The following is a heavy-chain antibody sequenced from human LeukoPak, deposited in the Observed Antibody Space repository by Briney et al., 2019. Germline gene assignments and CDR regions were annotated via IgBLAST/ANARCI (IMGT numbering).Heavy chain of an antibody. CDR2: IYYSGTT. Sequence: SETLSLTCTVSGYSIGSGYYWARIRQPPGKGLEWIGSIYYSGTTYYSPSLKSRVTISLDTSKNQFSLKLSSVTAADTAVYYCARDGSGSGSPFDYWGQGTLVTVSS. J-gene: IGHJ4*02. V-gene: IGHV4-38-2*02. CDR1: GYSIGSGYY. CDR3: ARDGSGSGSPFDY. D-gene: IGHD3-22*01.